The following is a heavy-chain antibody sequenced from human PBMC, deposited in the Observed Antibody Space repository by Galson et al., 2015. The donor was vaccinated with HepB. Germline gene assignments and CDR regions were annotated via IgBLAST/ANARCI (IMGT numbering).Heavy chain of an antibody. J-gene: IGHJ4*02. CDR3: AKCDTATVVIPADY. CDR2: ISGSGGST. D-gene: IGHD2-21*01. Sequence: SLRLSCAASGFTFSSYAMSWVRQAPGKGLEWVSAISGSGGSTYYADSVKGRFTISRDNSKNTLYLQMNSLRAEDTAVYYCAKCDTATVVIPADYWGQGALVTVSS. CDR1: GFTFSSYA. V-gene: IGHV3-23*01.